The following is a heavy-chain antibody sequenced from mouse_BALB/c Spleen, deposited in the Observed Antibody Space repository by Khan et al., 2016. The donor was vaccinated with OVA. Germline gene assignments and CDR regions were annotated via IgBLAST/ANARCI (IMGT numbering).Heavy chain of an antibody. V-gene: IGHV1-7*01. CDR1: GYTFINYW. Sequence: VKLQESGAELAKPGASVKMSCKASGYTFINYWILWVKQRPGQGLEWIGYINPSTAYTEYNQNFKDKATLTADKSSSTAYMQLSSLTSEDSAVYDCARRGLRWDFDYWGQGTTLTVSS. D-gene: IGHD1-1*01. CDR3: ARRGLRWDFDY. CDR2: INPSTAYT. J-gene: IGHJ2*01.